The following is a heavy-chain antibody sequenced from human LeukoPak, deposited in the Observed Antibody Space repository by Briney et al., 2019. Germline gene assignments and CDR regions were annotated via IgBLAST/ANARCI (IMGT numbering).Heavy chain of an antibody. D-gene: IGHD3-22*01. V-gene: IGHV3-7*01. J-gene: IGHJ4*02. CDR2: IKQDGSEK. CDR1: GFTFSSYW. Sequence: GGSLRLSCAASGFTFSSYWMSWVRQAPGKGLEWVANIKQDGSEKYYVDSVKGRFTISRDNAKNSLYLQMNSLRAEDTAVYYCARDLVYDGSGYSQPLDYWGQGTLVTVSS. CDR3: ARDLVYDGSGYSQPLDY.